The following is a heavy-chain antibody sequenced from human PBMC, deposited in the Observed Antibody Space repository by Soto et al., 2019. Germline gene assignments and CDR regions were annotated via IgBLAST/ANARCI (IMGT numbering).Heavy chain of an antibody. CDR2: ISGSGGST. D-gene: IGHD3-3*01. CDR1: GFTFSSYA. J-gene: IGHJ4*02. V-gene: IGHV3-23*01. CDR3: SRWSGLYYFDY. Sequence: GGSLRLSCAASGFTFSSYAMSWVRQAPGKGLEWVSAISGSGGSTYYADSVKGRFTISRDNSKNTLYLQMNSLRAEDTAVYYCSRWSGLYYFDYWGQGTLVTVSS.